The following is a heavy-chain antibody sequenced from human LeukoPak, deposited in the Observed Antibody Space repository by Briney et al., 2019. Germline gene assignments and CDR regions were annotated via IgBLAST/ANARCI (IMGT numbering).Heavy chain of an antibody. Sequence: ASVKVSCKASGYTFTSYGISWVRQAPGQGLEWMGCISAYNGNTNYAQKLQGRVTMTTDTSTSTAYMELRSLRSDDTAVYYCARDTYCDSISCRFTQVQHWGQGTLVTVSS. D-gene: IGHD2-2*01. V-gene: IGHV1-18*04. CDR3: ARDTYCDSISCRFTQVQH. J-gene: IGHJ1*01. CDR1: GYTFTSYG. CDR2: ISAYNGNT.